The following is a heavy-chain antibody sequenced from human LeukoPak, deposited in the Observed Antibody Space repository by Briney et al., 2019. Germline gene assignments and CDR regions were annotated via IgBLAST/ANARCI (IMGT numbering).Heavy chain of an antibody. D-gene: IGHD3-3*01. J-gene: IGHJ4*02. CDR1: GYTFTGYY. V-gene: IGHV1-2*02. CDR2: INPNSGGT. CDR3: ARTHYDFWSGYTHFDY. Sequence: ASVKVSCKASGYTFTGYYMHWVRQAPGQGLEWMGWINPNSGGTNYAQKFQGRVTMTRDTSISTAYMELSRLRSDDTAVYYCARTHYDFWSGYTHFDYWGQRTLVTVSS.